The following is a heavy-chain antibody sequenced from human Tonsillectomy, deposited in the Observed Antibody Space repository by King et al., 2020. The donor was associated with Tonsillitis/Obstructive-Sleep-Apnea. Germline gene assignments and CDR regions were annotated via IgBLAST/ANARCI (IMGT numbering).Heavy chain of an antibody. V-gene: IGHV3-48*02. CDR2: ISSSSSTI. J-gene: IGHJ4*02. D-gene: IGHD2-2*01. Sequence: VQLVESGGGLVQPGGSLRLSCAASGFTFSSYSMNWVRQAPGKGLEWVSYISSSSSTIYYADSVKCRFTISRDNAKNSLYLQMNSLRDEDTAVYYCARGGYCSSTSCPGEDYFDHWGQGALVTVSS. CDR3: ARGGYCSSTSCPGEDYFDH. CDR1: GFTFSSYS.